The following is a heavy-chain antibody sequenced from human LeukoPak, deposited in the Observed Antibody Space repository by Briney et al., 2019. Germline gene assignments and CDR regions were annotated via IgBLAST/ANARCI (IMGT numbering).Heavy chain of an antibody. J-gene: IGHJ4*02. Sequence: PGGSLRLSCAASEFTFSSYAMSWVRQAPGKGLEWVSAISGSGGTTYYADSVKGRFTISRDNSKNTLYLQMNSLKTEDTAVYYCTTSFGLLWFGELSSYWGQGTLVTVSS. D-gene: IGHD3-10*01. V-gene: IGHV3-23*01. CDR3: TTSFGLLWFGELSSY. CDR2: ISGSGGTT. CDR1: EFTFSSYA.